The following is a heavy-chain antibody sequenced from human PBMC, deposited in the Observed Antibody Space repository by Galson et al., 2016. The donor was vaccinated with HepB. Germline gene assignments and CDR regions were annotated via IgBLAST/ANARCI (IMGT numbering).Heavy chain of an antibody. CDR3: VKDFRSCGGGDCYGWFDP. CDR1: GFTFSNSA. CDR2: IRNSGSNT. D-gene: IGHD2-21*02. J-gene: IGHJ5*02. Sequence: SLRLSCAASGFTFSNSAMNWVRQAPGKGLEWVSSIRNSGSNTYYADSVKGRFTISRDNSKNTLFLQMNNLRADDTAVYYCVKDFRSCGGGDCYGWFDPWGQGILVTVSS. V-gene: IGHV3-23*01.